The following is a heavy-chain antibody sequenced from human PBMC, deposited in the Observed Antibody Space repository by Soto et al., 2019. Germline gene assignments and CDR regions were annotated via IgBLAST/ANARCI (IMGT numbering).Heavy chain of an antibody. CDR2: ISGSGGST. CDR1: GFTFSSYA. Sequence: GALRLSCAASGFTFSSYAMSWVRQAPGKGLEWVSAISGSGGSTYYADSVKGRFTISRDNSKNTLYLQMNSLRAEDTAVYYCATHIRSGRYRYYYGMDVWGQGTKVT. J-gene: IGHJ6*02. D-gene: IGHD3-16*02. CDR3: ATHIRSGRYRYYYGMDV. V-gene: IGHV3-23*01.